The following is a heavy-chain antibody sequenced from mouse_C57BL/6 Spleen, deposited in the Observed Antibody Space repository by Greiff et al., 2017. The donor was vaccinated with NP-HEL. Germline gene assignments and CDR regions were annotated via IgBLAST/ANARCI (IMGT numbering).Heavy chain of an antibody. CDR1: GFTFSDYY. CDR2: INYDGSST. V-gene: IGHV5-16*01. CDR3: ARDRMDY. Sequence: EVMLVESEGGFVQPGSSMKLSCTASGFTFSDYYMAWVRQVPEKGLEWVANINYDGSSTYYLDSLKSRFIISRDNAKNILYLQMSSLTSEDTATYYCARDRMDYWGQGTSVTVSS. J-gene: IGHJ4*01.